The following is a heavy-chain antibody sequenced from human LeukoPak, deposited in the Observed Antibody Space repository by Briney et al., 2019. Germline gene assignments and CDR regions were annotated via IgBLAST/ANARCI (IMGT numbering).Heavy chain of an antibody. CDR2: ICYSGST. V-gene: IGHV4-59*08. J-gene: IGHJ2*01. CDR1: GGSISSYY. CDR3: ARQSCSGGSCYPRPYWYFDL. D-gene: IGHD2-15*01. Sequence: SETLSLTCTVSGGSISSYYWSWIRQPPGKGLEWIGYICYSGSTNYNPSLKSRVTISVDTSKNQFSLKLSSVTAADTAVYYCARQSCSGGSCYPRPYWYFDLWGRGTLVTVSS.